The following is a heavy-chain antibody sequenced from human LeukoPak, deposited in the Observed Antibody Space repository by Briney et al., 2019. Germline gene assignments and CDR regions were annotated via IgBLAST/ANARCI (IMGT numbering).Heavy chain of an antibody. CDR2: IDPNSGAT. CDR3: ARVGLRRGEAFDI. CDR1: GYTFTGCN. Sequence: GASVKVSCKASGYTFTGCNMHWVRQAPGQGLEWMGWIDPNSGATNYAQKFQGRVTMTRDTSISTAYMELSRLRSDDTAMYYCARVGLRRGEAFDIWGQGTMVTVSS. J-gene: IGHJ3*02. D-gene: IGHD3-16*01. V-gene: IGHV1-2*02.